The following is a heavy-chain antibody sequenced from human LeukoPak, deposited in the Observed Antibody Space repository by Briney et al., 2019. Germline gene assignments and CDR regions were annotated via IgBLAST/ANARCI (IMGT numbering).Heavy chain of an antibody. V-gene: IGHV4-31*03. CDR2: IYYSGST. Sequence: PSETLSLTCTVSGGSISSGGYYWSWIRQHPGKGLEWIGYIYYSGSTYYNPSLKSRVTISVDTSKNQFSLKLSSVTAADTAVYYCARTRLAMYGFDYWGQGTLVTVSS. CDR1: GGSISSGGYY. J-gene: IGHJ4*02. D-gene: IGHD2-8*01. CDR3: ARTRLAMYGFDY.